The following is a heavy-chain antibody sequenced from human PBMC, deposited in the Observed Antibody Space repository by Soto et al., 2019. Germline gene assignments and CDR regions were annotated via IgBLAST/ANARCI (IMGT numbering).Heavy chain of an antibody. CDR1: GFTFSSYA. CDR3: AKANWGLRLGYYYYMDV. Sequence: PGGSLRLSCAASGFTFSSYAMSWVRQAPGKGLEWVSAISGSGGSTYYADSVKGRFTISRDNSKNTLYLQMNSLRAEDTAVYYCAKANWGLRLGYYYYMDVWGKGTTVTVSS. D-gene: IGHD3-16*01. V-gene: IGHV3-23*01. CDR2: ISGSGGST. J-gene: IGHJ6*03.